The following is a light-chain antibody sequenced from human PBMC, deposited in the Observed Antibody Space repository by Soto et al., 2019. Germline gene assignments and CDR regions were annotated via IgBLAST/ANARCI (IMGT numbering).Light chain of an antibody. CDR3: QKYNSAPWT. CDR1: QVICNY. V-gene: IGKV1-27*01. CDR2: AAS. Sequence: DIQMTQSPSSLSASVGDRATITCRASQVICNYLAWYQQKPGKVPKLLIYAASTLQSGVPSRFSGSGSGTDFTLTISSLQPEDVAIYYCQKYNSAPWTFGQGTKVEIK. J-gene: IGKJ1*01.